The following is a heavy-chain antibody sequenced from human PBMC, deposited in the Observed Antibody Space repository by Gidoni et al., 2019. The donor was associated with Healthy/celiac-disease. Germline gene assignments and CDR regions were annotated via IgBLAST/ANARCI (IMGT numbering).Heavy chain of an antibody. J-gene: IGHJ4*02. V-gene: IGHV3-9*01. Sequence: EVQLVVSGGGLAHPARSLRLSCPAPGFTFLDYAMHWVRHAPGKGLEWVAGISWNSGSIGYADSVKSRITISRDNAKNSLYLQMNSLRAEDTALYYCAKDSYYYDSSGNFDYWGQGTLVTVSS. CDR2: ISWNSGSI. D-gene: IGHD3-22*01. CDR1: GFTFLDYA. CDR3: AKDSYYYDSSGNFDY.